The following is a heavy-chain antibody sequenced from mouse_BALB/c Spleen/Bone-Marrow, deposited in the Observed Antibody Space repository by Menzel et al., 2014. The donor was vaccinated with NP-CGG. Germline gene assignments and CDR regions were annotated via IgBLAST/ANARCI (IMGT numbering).Heavy chain of an antibody. V-gene: IGHV1-84*02. J-gene: IGHJ4*01. CDR3: XXXXXYAMDY. CDR1: GYTFTDYY. CDR2: IYPGSGNT. Sequence: VQLQQSGPELVKPGASVKISCKASGYTFTDYYINWVKQKPGQGLEWIGWIYPGSGNTKYNEKFKGKATLTVDTSSSTAYMQLSSLTSEDTXXXXXXXXXXYAMDYWGXGTSVTVSS.